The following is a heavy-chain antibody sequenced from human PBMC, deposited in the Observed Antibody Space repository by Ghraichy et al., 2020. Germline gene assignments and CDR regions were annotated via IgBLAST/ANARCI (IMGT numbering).Heavy chain of an antibody. CDR2: ISMTSDAI. CDR3: VRGGASRPDN. J-gene: IGHJ4*02. V-gene: IGHV3-48*01. D-gene: IGHD1-26*01. CDR1: GFTFRMYG. Sequence: GGSLRLSCATSGFTFRMYGMNWVRQAPGQGLEWLSYISMTSDAINYADSVKGRFTISRDNGKNSVYLQMNSLRPEDTAVYFCVRGGASRPDNWGQGTLVTVSS.